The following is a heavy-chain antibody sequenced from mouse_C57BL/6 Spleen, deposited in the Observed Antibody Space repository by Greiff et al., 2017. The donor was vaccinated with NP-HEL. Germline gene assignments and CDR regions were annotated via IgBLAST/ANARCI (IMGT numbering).Heavy chain of an antibody. CDR3: TRGDYGNYGGFAY. V-gene: IGHV6-6*01. D-gene: IGHD2-1*01. CDR2: IRNKANNHAT. Sequence: EVQVVESGGGLVQPGGSMKLSCAASGFTFSDAWMDWVRQSPEKGLEWVAEIRNKANNHATYYAESVKGRFTISRDDSKSSVYLQMNSLRAEDTGIYYCTRGDYGNYGGFAYWGQGTLVTVSA. J-gene: IGHJ3*01. CDR1: GFTFSDAW.